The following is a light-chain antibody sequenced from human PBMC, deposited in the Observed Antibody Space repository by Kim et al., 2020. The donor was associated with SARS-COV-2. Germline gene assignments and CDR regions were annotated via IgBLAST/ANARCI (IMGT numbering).Light chain of an antibody. J-gene: IGKJ1*01. CDR2: GAS. V-gene: IGKV3-15*01. CDR3: QQYYDWPT. Sequence: SVSPGERATLACRASQIVSINLAWYQQKPGQAPRLLLYGASTRATGVPARFSGSGSGTEFTLTISSLQSEDFAVYYCQQYYDWPTFGQGTKVDIK. CDR1: QIVSIN.